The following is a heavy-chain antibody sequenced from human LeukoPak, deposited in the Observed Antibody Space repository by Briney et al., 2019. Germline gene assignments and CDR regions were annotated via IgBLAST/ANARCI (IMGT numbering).Heavy chain of an antibody. D-gene: IGHD1-26*01. CDR1: GDSVSSNSAA. J-gene: IGHJ6*03. Sequence: SQTLSLTCAISGDSVSSNSAAWNWIRQSPSRGLEWLGRTYYRSKWYNDYAVSVKSRITINPDTSKNQFSLQLNSVTPEDTAVYYCARGRCDSGSCSSHYYYYMDVWGKGTTVTVSS. V-gene: IGHV6-1*01. CDR2: TYYRSKWYN. CDR3: ARGRCDSGSCSSHYYYYMDV.